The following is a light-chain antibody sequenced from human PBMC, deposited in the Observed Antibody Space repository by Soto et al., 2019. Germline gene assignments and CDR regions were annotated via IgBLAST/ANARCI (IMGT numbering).Light chain of an antibody. Sequence: EIVLTQSPATLSLSPGERATLSCRASQSVSSYLASYQQKPGQHPRLLIYDASNRATGIPARFSGSGSGTDFTLTISSLEPEDFAVYYCQQRSNWAYTFGQGTKLEIK. J-gene: IGKJ2*01. CDR3: QQRSNWAYT. CDR1: QSVSSY. CDR2: DAS. V-gene: IGKV3-11*01.